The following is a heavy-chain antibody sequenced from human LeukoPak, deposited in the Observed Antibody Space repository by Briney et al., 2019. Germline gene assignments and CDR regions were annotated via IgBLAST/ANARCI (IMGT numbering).Heavy chain of an antibody. CDR2: IYYSGST. J-gene: IGHJ6*04. Sequence: SETLSLTCAVYGGSFSGYYWSWIRQPPGKGLEWIGSIYYSGSTYYNPSLKSRVTISVDTSKNQFSLKLSSVTAADTAVYYCARPRSVWGKGTTVTVSS. CDR1: GGSFSGYY. CDR3: ARPRSV. V-gene: IGHV4-34*01. D-gene: IGHD3-16*02.